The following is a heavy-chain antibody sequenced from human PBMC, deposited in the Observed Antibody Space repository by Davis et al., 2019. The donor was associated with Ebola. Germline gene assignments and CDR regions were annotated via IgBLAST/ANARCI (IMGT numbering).Heavy chain of an antibody. J-gene: IGHJ3*02. CDR3: SRDPWADPFDI. D-gene: IGHD7-27*01. CDR2: INNGNT. Sequence: ASVKVSCKASGYTFTDFFIHWVRQAPGEGLEWMGWINNGNTHYAQNLQGRVTMTIDTSTSTAYMELRSLRSDDTAMYYCSRDPWADPFDIWGQGTLVTVSS. V-gene: IGHV1-18*04. CDR1: GYTFTDFF.